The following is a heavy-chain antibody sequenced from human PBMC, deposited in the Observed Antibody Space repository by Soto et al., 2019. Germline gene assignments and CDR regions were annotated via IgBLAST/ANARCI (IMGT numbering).Heavy chain of an antibody. V-gene: IGHV4-31*03. J-gene: IGHJ6*02. CDR3: ARDEKIEDYYYGMDV. CDR2: IYYSGST. Sequence: TLSLTCTVSGGSISSGGYYWSWIRQHPGKGLEWIGYIYYSGSTYYNPSLKSRVTISVDTSKNQFSLKLSSVTAADTAVYYCARDEKIEDYYYGMDVWGQGTTVTVSS. CDR1: GGSISSGGYY.